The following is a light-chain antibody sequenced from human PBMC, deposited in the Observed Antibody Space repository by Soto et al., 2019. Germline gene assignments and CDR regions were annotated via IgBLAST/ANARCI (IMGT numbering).Light chain of an antibody. J-gene: IGLJ3*02. CDR2: DVS. CDR3: CSYAGSYTWV. Sequence: QSALTQPRSVSGSPGQSVTISCTGTSSDVGGYNYVSWYQQHPGKAPKLMIYDVSKRPSGVPHRFSGSKSGNTASLTISGLQAEDEADYYCCSYAGSYTWVFGGGTSSPS. V-gene: IGLV2-11*01. CDR1: SSDVGGYNY.